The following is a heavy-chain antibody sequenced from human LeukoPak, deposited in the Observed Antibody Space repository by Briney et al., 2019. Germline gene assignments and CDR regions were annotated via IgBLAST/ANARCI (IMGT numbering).Heavy chain of an antibody. CDR3: KRKKENYYDSMGYYLPNNGFAP. Sequence: GGSLRLSCAASGFTFSSYWMHWVRQAPGKGLVWVSRINSDGSSTSYADSVKGRFTISRDNAKNTLYLQMNSLRAEDTAVYYCKRKKENYYDSMGYYLPNNGFAPGGQGPLVTVSS. CDR1: GFTFSSYW. D-gene: IGHD3-22*01. J-gene: IGHJ5*02. V-gene: IGHV3-74*01. CDR2: INSDGSST.